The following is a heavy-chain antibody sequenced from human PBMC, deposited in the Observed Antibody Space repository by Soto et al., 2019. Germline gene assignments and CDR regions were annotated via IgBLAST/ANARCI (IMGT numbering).Heavy chain of an antibody. CDR1: GYSFTSYW. CDR3: ATYSHIAAAAPLPGFDP. Sequence: PGESLKISCKGSGYSFTSYWIGWVRQMPGKGLEWMGIIYPGDSDTRYSPSFQGQVTISADKSISTAYLQWSSLKASDTAMYYCATYSHIAAAAPLPGFDPWGQGTLVTVSS. CDR2: IYPGDSDT. D-gene: IGHD6-13*01. V-gene: IGHV5-51*01. J-gene: IGHJ5*02.